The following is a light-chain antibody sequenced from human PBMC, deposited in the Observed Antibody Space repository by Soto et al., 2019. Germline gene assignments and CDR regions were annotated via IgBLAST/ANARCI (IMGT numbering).Light chain of an antibody. CDR2: TVS. CDR1: QSLVYSDGETY. J-gene: IGKJ2*01. Sequence: EVVMTQSPLSLPVTLGQPASISCRSSQSLVYSDGETYLNWFQQRPGQSPRRLIYTVSNRDSGVPDRFSGSGSGTDFTLKINRVEAEDVGVYYCVQGTRWPRTFGQGTKLQIK. V-gene: IGKV2-30*01. CDR3: VQGTRWPRT.